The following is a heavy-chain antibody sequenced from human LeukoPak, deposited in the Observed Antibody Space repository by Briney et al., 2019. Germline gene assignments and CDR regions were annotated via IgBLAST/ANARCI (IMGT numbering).Heavy chain of an antibody. CDR1: GGTFSSYA. CDR2: IIPIFGTA. CDR3: ARGSPYYDILTGYYPPAPLDY. Sequence: SVKVSCKASGGTFSSYAISWVRQAPGQGLEWMGGIIPIFGTANYAQKFQGRVTITVDKSTSTAYMELSSLRSEDTAVYYCARGSPYYDILTGYYPPAPLDYWGQGTLVTVSS. J-gene: IGHJ4*02. V-gene: IGHV1-69*06. D-gene: IGHD3-9*01.